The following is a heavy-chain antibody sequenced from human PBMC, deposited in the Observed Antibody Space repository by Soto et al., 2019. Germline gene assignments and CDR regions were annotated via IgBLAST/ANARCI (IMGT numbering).Heavy chain of an antibody. CDR1: GFTFTSYC. Sequence: ASVKVSCKASGFTFTSYCISWGRQAPGQRVEWVGWISAYNGNTNYAQKLQGRVTMTTDTSTSTAYMELRSLRSDDTAVYYCARDYWGSGYDYGGPHSSSWYVDYWGQGTLVTVSS. CDR3: ARDYWGSGYDYGGPHSSSWYVDY. J-gene: IGHJ4*02. V-gene: IGHV1-18*01. D-gene: IGHD5-12*01. CDR2: ISAYNGNT.